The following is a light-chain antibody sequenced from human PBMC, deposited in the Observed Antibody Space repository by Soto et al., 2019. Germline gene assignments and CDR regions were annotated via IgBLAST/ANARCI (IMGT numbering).Light chain of an antibody. CDR2: DNT. V-gene: IGLV1-51*02. J-gene: IGLJ2*01. Sequence: QSVLTQPPSVSAAPGQSVTISCSRSSSNIGNHYVSWYQQLPGASPKLIIYDNTDRPSGTPDRFSGSKSGTAATLAITGLQNEDEVDYDCGTGHNSLCACEEVFGGGTKLTVL. CDR3: GTGHNSLCACEEV. CDR1: SSNIGNHY.